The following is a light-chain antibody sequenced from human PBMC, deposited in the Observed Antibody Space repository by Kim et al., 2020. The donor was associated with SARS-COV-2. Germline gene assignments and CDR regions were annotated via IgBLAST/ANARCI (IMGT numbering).Light chain of an antibody. CDR3: QHYGSSST. CDR1: QSVSSSM. J-gene: IGKJ5*01. V-gene: IGKV3-20*01. Sequence: LPPWEISTLSCRASQSVSSSMLAWYQQKPGQAPRLLIYGASVRATGIPERFSGSGSGTDFTLTISRLEPEDFAVYWCQHYGSSSTFGQGTRLEIK. CDR2: GAS.